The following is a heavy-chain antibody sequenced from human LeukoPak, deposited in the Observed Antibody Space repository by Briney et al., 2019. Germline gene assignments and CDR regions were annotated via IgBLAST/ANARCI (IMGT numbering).Heavy chain of an antibody. D-gene: IGHD7-27*01. Sequence: GESLKISCKGSGYSFTRHWIGWVRQMPGKGLEWMGNIYPGDSDARYSPSFQGQVTFSADKSISTAYLQWSSLKASDTAMYYCARHATGDDCWGQGTQVTVSS. CDR2: IYPGDSDA. CDR3: ARHATGDDC. V-gene: IGHV5-51*01. J-gene: IGHJ4*02. CDR1: GYSFTRHW.